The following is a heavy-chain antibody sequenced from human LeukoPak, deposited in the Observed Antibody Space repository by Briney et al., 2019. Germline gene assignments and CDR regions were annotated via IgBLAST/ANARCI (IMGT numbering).Heavy chain of an antibody. CDR3: GRGVDGYNDNY. Sequence: GGSLRLFCAASGFTVSSDYMGWVRHAPEEGLEWVSLISSGCSTYYADSLKGRFTIPRDNSKNTLYLQMDSLRAEDTAVYCGGRGVDGYNDNYWGQGTLVTVSS. CDR2: ISSGCST. V-gene: IGHV3-66*01. CDR1: GFTVSSDY. D-gene: IGHD5-24*01. J-gene: IGHJ4*02.